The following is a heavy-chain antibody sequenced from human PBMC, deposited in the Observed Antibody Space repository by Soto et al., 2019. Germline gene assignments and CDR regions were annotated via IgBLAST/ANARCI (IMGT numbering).Heavy chain of an antibody. D-gene: IGHD2-2*01. CDR2: MDPNSGNT. V-gene: IGHV1-8*01. CDR1: GYTFTSYD. CDR3: ARVPIVVVPAATDAFDI. Sequence: ASVKVSCKASGYTFTSYDINWVRQATGQGLEWMGWMDPNSGNTGYAQKFQGRVTMTRNTSISTAYMELSSLRSEDTAVYYCARVPIVVVPAATDAFDIWGQGTMVTVSS. J-gene: IGHJ3*02.